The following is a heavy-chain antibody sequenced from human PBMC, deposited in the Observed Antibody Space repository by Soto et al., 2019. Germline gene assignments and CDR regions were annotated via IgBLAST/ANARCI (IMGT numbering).Heavy chain of an antibody. J-gene: IGHJ5*02. Sequence: QVQLQESGPGLVEPSETLSLTCTVSGASISSYVWTWIRQPAGKGLYWIGRISTSGTTNYNPSLKSRVTMSVDTSKNHFSLNLSSVTAADTAVYYCAREAGPDRWFDPWGQGTLVTVSS. V-gene: IGHV4-4*07. CDR1: GASISSYV. CDR3: AREAGPDRWFDP. D-gene: IGHD6-19*01. CDR2: ISTSGTT.